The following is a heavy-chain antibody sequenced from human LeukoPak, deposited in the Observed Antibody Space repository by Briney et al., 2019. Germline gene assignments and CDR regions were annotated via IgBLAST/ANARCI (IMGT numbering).Heavy chain of an antibody. CDR1: GFTFSNYA. V-gene: IGHV3-23*01. CDR2: ISRNADTT. CDR3: AKDPLTGWFDY. Sequence: PGGSLRLSCATSGFTFSNYAMAWVRQAPGKGLEWVSRISRNADTTWDAHSVKGRFAISRDNTRNTLYLEMNNLRVEDTAVYYCAKDPLTGWFDYWGQGALVIVSS. J-gene: IGHJ4*02. D-gene: IGHD6-19*01.